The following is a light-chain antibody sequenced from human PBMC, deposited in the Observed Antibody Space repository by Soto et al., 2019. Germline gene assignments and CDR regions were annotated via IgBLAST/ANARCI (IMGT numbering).Light chain of an antibody. J-gene: IGLJ2*01. CDR3: AAWDDSLSGPKV. CDR2: GNS. Sequence: QAVVTQPPSASGTPGQRVTISCSGSSSNMGTSYVYWYQQLPGTAPKLLIYGNSNRPSGVPDRFSGSKSGTSASLAISGLRSEDEADYYCAAWDDSLSGPKVFGGGTKLTVL. V-gene: IGLV1-47*02. CDR1: SSNMGTSY.